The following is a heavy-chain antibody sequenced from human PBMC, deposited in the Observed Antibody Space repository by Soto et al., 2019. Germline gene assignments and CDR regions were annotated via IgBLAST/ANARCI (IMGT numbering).Heavy chain of an antibody. V-gene: IGHV1-69*12. D-gene: IGHD4-17*01. CDR3: ARERYRVYGDTVLNYYYYGMDV. CDR2: IIPIFGTA. CDR1: GGTFSSYA. Sequence: QVQLVQSGAEVKKPGSSVKVSCKASGGTFSSYAINWVRQAPGQGLEWMGGIIPIFGTANYAQKFQGRVTITADESTRTAYMERSSLRSEDTAVYYCARERYRVYGDTVLNYYYYGMDVWGQGPTVTVSS. J-gene: IGHJ6*02.